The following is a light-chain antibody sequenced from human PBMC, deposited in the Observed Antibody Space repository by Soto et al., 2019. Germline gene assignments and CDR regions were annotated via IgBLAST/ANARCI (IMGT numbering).Light chain of an antibody. CDR3: QQYGSSPPWT. Sequence: EIVLTQSPGTLSLSPGERATLSCRASESVSSSYLAWYQQKPGQAPRLLIFGASSRATGTPDRFSGSGSGTDFTLTISRLEPDDFAVYYCQQYGSSPPWTLGQGTKVDIK. J-gene: IGKJ1*01. CDR2: GAS. CDR1: ESVSSSY. V-gene: IGKV3-20*01.